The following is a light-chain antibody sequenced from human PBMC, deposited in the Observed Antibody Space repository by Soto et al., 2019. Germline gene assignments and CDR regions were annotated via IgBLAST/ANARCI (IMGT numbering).Light chain of an antibody. J-gene: IGKJ1*01. V-gene: IGKV3-15*01. CDR2: GAS. Sequence: EIVMTQSPVTLSVSPGEGATLSCRATQSVSSNLAWYQQKPGQAPRLLIYGASTRATGIPARFSGSGSGTEFTLTISSLQSEDFAVYYCQQYSNWPPTWTFGQGTKVEIK. CDR1: QSVSSN. CDR3: QQYSNWPPTWT.